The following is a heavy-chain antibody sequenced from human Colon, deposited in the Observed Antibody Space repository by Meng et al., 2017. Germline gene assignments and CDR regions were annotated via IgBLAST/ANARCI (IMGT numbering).Heavy chain of an antibody. CDR1: GGSISSGDYY. CDR2: IYYSGST. CDR3: ARDRKHYGERGWFDP. Sequence: PQESGPGLGQPSQTLSATCTVAGGSISSGDYYWSWIRQPPGKGLEWIGYIYYSGSTYSNASLKSRVTISIDRSKNQFSLKLSSVTAADTAVYYCARDRKHYGERGWFDPWGQGTLVTVSS. J-gene: IGHJ5*02. V-gene: IGHV4-30-4*01. D-gene: IGHD4-17*01.